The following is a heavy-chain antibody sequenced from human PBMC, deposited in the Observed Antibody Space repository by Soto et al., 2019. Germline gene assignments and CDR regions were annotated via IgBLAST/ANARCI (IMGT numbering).Heavy chain of an antibody. CDR1: GGSVGTGAYY. Sequence: SETLSLTCRVSGGSVGTGAYYWSWIRQPPGKGLEWIGYSLYSGRPIYNPSLQSLQSRVTISVDTSRNQFSLRLTSVTAADTALYYCARHDYYHRTFDIWGQGTLVTVSS. V-gene: IGHV4-61*08. J-gene: IGHJ3*02. CDR3: ARHDYYHRTFDI. CDR2: SLYSGRP. D-gene: IGHD3-22*01.